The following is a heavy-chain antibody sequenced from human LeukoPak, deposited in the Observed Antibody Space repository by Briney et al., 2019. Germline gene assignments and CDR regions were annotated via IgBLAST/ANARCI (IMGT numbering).Heavy chain of an antibody. D-gene: IGHD1-7*01. CDR1: GFTFSNYW. CDR3: ARDPSNWNYVGWFDP. CDR2: IKTDGSEK. Sequence: GGSLRLSCEGSGFTFSNYWMGWVRQAPGKGLQWVANIKTDGSEKYYVDSVKGRFTISRDNAKNSLYLQMNSLRAEDTAVYYCARDPSNWNYVGWFDPWGQGTLVTVSS. J-gene: IGHJ5*02. V-gene: IGHV3-7*01.